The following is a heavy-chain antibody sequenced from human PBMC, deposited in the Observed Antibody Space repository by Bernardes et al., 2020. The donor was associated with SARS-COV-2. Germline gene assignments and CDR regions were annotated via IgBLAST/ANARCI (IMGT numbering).Heavy chain of an antibody. D-gene: IGHD6-19*01. Sequence: SVKVSCKASGYTFTGYYMHWVRPAPGQGLAWMGWINPNSGGPHYAQKLQGWVTMTRDTSISTAYMELSRLRSDDTAVYYCAREQVAGTLGDYYYGMDVWGQGTTVTVSS. CDR2: INPNSGGP. V-gene: IGHV1-2*04. CDR1: GYTFTGYY. CDR3: AREQVAGTLGDYYYGMDV. J-gene: IGHJ6*02.